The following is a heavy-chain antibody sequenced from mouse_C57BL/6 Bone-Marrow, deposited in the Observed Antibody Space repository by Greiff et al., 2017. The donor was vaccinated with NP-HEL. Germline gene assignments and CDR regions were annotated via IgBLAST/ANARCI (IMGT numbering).Heavy chain of an antibody. CDR2: ISSGGSYT. CDR1: GFTFSSYG. D-gene: IGHD1-1*01. J-gene: IGHJ3*01. Sequence: EVLLVESGGELVKPGGSLKLSCAASGFTFSSYGMSWVRQSPDKGLEWVATISSGGSYTNYPDSLKGRFTISRDNAKNTLYLQMSSLKSEDTAMYYCARRDGSSVFAYWGQGTLVTVSA. V-gene: IGHV5-6*02. CDR3: ARRDGSSVFAY.